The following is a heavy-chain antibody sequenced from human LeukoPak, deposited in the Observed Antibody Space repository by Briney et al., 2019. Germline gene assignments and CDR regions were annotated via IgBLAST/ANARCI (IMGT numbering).Heavy chain of an antibody. CDR2: IYYSGST. Sequence: PSETLSLTCTVSGGSISSSSYYWGWIRQPPGKGLEWIGSIYYSGSTYYNPSLKSRVTISVDTSKNQFSLKLSSVTAADTAVYYCARVPYSSSWYSDWGQGTLVTVSS. V-gene: IGHV4-39*01. D-gene: IGHD6-13*01. J-gene: IGHJ4*02. CDR3: ARVPYSSSWYSD. CDR1: GGSISSSSYY.